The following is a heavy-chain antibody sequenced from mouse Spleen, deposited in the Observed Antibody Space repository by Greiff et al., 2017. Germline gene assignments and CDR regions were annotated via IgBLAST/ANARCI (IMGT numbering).Heavy chain of an antibody. CDR1: GYTFTSYW. CDR2: IHPSDSDT. J-gene: IGHJ4*01. V-gene: IGHV1-74*01. D-gene: IGHD2-1*01. CDR3: AMIPYGNYRNYAMDY. Sequence: VKLQQPGAELVKPGASVKVSCKASGYTFTSYWMHWVKQRPGQGLEWIGRIHPSDSDTNYNQKFKGKATLTVDKSSSTAYMQLSSLTSEDSAVYYCAMIPYGNYRNYAMDYWGQGTSVTVSS.